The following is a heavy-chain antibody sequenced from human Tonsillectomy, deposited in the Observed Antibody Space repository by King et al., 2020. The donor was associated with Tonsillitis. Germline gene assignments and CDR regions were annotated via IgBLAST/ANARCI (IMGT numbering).Heavy chain of an antibody. CDR1: GFTFGSYG. Sequence: VQLVESGGGVVQPGRSLRLSCAASGFTFGSYGMHWVRQAPGKGLEWVAVISYDGSNKYYADSVKGRFTISRDNSKNTLYLQMNSLRAEDTAVYYCAKDRVVVTATGMDVWGQGTTVTVSS. D-gene: IGHD2-21*02. J-gene: IGHJ6*02. CDR2: ISYDGSNK. V-gene: IGHV3-30*18. CDR3: AKDRVVVTATGMDV.